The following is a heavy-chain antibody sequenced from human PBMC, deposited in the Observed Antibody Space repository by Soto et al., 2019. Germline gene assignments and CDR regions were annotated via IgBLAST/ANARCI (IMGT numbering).Heavy chain of an antibody. CDR2: IYYSGST. V-gene: IGHV4-31*03. Sequence: PSETLSLTCTVSGGSISSGGYYWSWIRQHPGKGLEWIGYIYYSGSTYYNPSLKSRVTISVDTSKNQFSLELSSVTAADTAVYYCARVPYYGSGSYYRDLKTNWFDPWGQGTLVTVSS. D-gene: IGHD3-10*01. CDR3: ARVPYYGSGSYYRDLKTNWFDP. CDR1: GGSISSGGYY. J-gene: IGHJ5*02.